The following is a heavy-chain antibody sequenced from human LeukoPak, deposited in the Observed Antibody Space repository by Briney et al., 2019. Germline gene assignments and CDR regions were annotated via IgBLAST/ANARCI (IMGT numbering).Heavy chain of an antibody. V-gene: IGHV3-23*01. CDR1: GFTFSSYA. J-gene: IGHJ3*02. CDR2: ISGSGGST. Sequence: GGSLRLSCAASGFTFSSYAMSWVRQAPGKGLEWVSAISGSGGSTYYADSVKGRFTVSRDNSKNTLYLQMNSLRAEDTAVYYCAKDFYDYVWGSYRGDAFDIWGQGTMVTVSS. CDR3: AKDFYDYVWGSYRGDAFDI. D-gene: IGHD3-16*02.